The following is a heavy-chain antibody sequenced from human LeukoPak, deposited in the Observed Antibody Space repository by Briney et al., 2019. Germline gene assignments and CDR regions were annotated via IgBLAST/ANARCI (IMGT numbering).Heavy chain of an antibody. CDR3: ARTYGERAPFDY. CDR2: ISYDGNHK. V-gene: IGHV3-30*04. CDR1: GFTFSNYA. J-gene: IGHJ4*02. Sequence: PGRSLRLSYAASGFTFSNYAMHWVRQAPDMGLEWVAVISYDGNHKYADSVKGRFTISRDNSKNTLYLQMNRLRAEDTAVYYCARTYGERAPFDYWGQGTPVTVSS. D-gene: IGHD1-1*01.